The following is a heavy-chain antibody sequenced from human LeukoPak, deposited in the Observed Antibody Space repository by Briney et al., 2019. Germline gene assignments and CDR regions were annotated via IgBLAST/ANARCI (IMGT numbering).Heavy chain of an antibody. CDR2: INWNGGST. CDR1: GFTFDDYG. D-gene: IGHD3-10*01. Sequence: GGSLRLSCAASGFTFDDYGMSWVRQAPGKGLEWVSGINWNGGSTGYADSVKGRFTISRDNAKNTLYLQMNTLRAEDTAVYYCAKDPGLFRGAPFYFDYWGPGTLVTVSS. V-gene: IGHV3-20*04. J-gene: IGHJ4*02. CDR3: AKDPGLFRGAPFYFDY.